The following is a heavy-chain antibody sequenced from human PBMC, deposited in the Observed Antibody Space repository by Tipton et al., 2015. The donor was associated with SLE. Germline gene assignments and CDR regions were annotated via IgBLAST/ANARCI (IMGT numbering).Heavy chain of an antibody. J-gene: IGHJ6*03. CDR3: ARDPRSHFMDV. Sequence: RSLRLSCAASGFIFSSYGMHWVRQAPGKGLEWVALIWHDGSNKFYADSLKGRFTISRDNSKNTLYLQMNSLRAEDTAVYHCARDPRSHFMDVWGKGTTVTVSS. CDR1: GFIFSSYG. CDR2: IWHDGSNK. V-gene: IGHV3-33*01.